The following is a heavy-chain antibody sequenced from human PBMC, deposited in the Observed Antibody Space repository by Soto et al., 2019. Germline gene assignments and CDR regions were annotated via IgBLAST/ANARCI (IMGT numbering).Heavy chain of an antibody. J-gene: IGHJ4*02. CDR1: GFTFSMYW. CDR2: ISSTTNYI. V-gene: IGHV3-21*06. CDR3: ARESEDLTSNFDY. Sequence: GGSLRLSCAASGFTFSMYWMHWVRQVPGKGLEWVSSISSTTNYIYYGDSMKGRFTISRDNAKNSLYLEMNSLRAEDTAVYYCARESEDLTSNFDYWGQGTLVTVSS.